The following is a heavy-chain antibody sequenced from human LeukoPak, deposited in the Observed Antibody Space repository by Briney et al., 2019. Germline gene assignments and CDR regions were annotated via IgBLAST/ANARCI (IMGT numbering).Heavy chain of an antibody. CDR3: AKDRCSNGVGCYYYYMDV. CDR1: GFTVSSNY. J-gene: IGHJ6*03. CDR2: IYSGGST. D-gene: IGHD2-8*01. Sequence: GGSLRLSCAASGFTVSSNYMSWVRQAPGKGLEWVSVIYSGGSTYYADSVKGRFTISRDNSKNTLYLQMNSLRAEDTAVYYCAKDRCSNGVGCYYYYMDVWGKGTTVTISS. V-gene: IGHV3-66*01.